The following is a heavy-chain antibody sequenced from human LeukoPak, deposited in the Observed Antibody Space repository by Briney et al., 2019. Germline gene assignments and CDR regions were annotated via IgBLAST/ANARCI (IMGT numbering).Heavy chain of an antibody. V-gene: IGHV4-61*02. J-gene: IGHJ5*02. D-gene: IGHD3-10*01. CDR3: ARQRLAIVRGVIPKEAWGWFDP. Sequence: PSETLSLTCTVSGGSISSGGYYWSWLRQPAGKGLEWIVRMYTSGNTNYNPSLKSRATISVDTSKNQFSLELSAVTAADTAVYYCARQRLAIVRGVIPKEAWGWFDPGGQGTVVIVSS. CDR2: MYTSGNT. CDR1: GGSISSGGYY.